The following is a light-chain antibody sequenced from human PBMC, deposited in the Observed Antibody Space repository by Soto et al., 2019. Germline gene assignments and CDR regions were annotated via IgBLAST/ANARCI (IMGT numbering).Light chain of an antibody. Sequence: IVLTQSPASLSFSPGERATLSCRASQSVSSSYFTWYQQKPGQAPRLLIYGASSRATGIPDRFSGSGSGTDFTLTISRLEPEDFAVYYCQQYGKTFGQGTKVDIK. CDR2: GAS. CDR3: QQYGKT. CDR1: QSVSSSY. J-gene: IGKJ1*01. V-gene: IGKV3-20*01.